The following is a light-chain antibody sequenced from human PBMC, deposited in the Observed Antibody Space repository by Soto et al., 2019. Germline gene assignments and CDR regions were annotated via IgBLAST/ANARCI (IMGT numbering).Light chain of an antibody. CDR1: QSISSW. CDR2: KAS. CDR3: QQYNSYWA. J-gene: IGKJ1*01. V-gene: IGKV1-5*03. Sequence: DIQMTQSPSNLSASVGDRVTITYRASQSISSWLAWYQQKPGKAPKLLIYKASSLESGVPSRFSGSGSGTEFTLTISSLQPDDFATYYCQQYNSYWAFGQGTKVDIK.